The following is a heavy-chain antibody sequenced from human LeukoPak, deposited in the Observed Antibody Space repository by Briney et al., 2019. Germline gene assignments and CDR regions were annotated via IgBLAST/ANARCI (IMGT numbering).Heavy chain of an antibody. D-gene: IGHD2-15*01. CDR1: GGTFSSYA. CDR2: ISAYNGNT. J-gene: IGHJ1*01. CDR3: ARGNCSGGSCYLPEYLQH. Sequence: ASVKVSCKASGGTFSSYAISWVRQAPGQGLEWMGWISAYNGNTNYAQKLQGRVTMTTDTSTNTAYMELRSLKSDDTAVYYCARGNCSGGSCYLPEYLQHWGQGTLVTVSS. V-gene: IGHV1-18*01.